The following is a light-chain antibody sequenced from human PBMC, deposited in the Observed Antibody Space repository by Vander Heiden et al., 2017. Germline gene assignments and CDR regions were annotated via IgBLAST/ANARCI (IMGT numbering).Light chain of an antibody. Sequence: DIQLTQSPSPLSASVADRVTITCRAGQSVSKYLNWYQQKPGKAPKLLIYAASSLQSGVPSTFSGSGSGTDFTLTISRLQPEDFATYCCQQSDSYPWTFGQGTKVEIK. J-gene: IGKJ1*01. CDR3: QQSDSYPWT. V-gene: IGKV1-39*01. CDR1: QSVSKY. CDR2: AAS.